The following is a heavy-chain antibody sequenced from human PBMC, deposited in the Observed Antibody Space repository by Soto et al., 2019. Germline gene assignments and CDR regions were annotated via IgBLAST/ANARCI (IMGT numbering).Heavy chain of an antibody. CDR3: ARESKYSSGPLDY. CDR2: IYSGGST. V-gene: IGHV3-66*01. Sequence: GGSLRLSCAASGFTVSSNYMSWVRQAPGKGLEWVSVIYSGGSTYYADSVKGRFTISRDNSKNTLYLQMNSLRAEDTAVYYCARESKYSSGPLDYWGQGTLVTVSS. J-gene: IGHJ4*02. CDR1: GFTVSSNY. D-gene: IGHD6-19*01.